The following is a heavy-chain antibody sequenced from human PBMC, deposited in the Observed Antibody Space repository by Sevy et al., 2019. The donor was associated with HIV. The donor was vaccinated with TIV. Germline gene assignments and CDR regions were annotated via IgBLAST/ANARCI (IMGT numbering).Heavy chain of an antibody. D-gene: IGHD2-2*01. CDR3: AKFILVPAANYRNWFDR. J-gene: IGHJ5*02. Sequence: GGSLRLSCAASGFTFSSYAMSWVRQAPGKGLEWVSAISGSGGSTYYADSVKGRFTISRDNTKNTLYLQMNSLRAEDTDVYYCAKFILVPAANYRNWFDRWGQGTLVTVSS. CDR2: ISGSGGST. CDR1: GFTFSSYA. V-gene: IGHV3-23*01.